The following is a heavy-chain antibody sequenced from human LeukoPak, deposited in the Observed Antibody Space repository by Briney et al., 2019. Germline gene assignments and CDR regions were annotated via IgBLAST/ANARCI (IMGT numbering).Heavy chain of an antibody. J-gene: IGHJ5*02. CDR2: IIPVFGSP. Sequence: SVKVSRNASGDTFSSYAITWVRQAPGHGLEWMGGIIPVFGSPNYAQKFQGRVTITADKSTSTAYMELNSLRSDDTAVYYCARAPGSAWYGNWFDPWGQGTLVTVSS. V-gene: IGHV1-69*06. CDR1: GDTFSSYA. D-gene: IGHD6-19*01. CDR3: ARAPGSAWYGNWFDP.